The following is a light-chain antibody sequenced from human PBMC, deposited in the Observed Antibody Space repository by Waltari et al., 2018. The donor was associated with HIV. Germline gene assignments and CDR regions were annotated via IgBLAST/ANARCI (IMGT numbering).Light chain of an antibody. CDR1: TGTTHRNGSVY. Sequence: VLTQNPVSTPVDLGQRASITRHFTTGTTHRNGSVYLSWLHQRPVQPPRLLLYTVYKRFSGIPVRFSGSVSGTEFTLKISRVEPEDVGVYYCMQATQFPRALGPGTTVEI. CDR2: TVY. J-gene: IGKJ1*01. V-gene: IGKV2-24*01. CDR3: MQATQFPRA.